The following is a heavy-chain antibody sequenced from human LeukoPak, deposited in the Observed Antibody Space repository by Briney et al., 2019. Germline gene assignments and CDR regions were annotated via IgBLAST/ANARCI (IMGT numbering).Heavy chain of an antibody. Sequence: GGSLRLSCAASGFTFSSSWMSGVRQAPGKGLERVANIKRDGSNKYYADSVKGRFTISRDNSRNTLYLQMNSLRAEDTAVYYCARGNTAIVTWGQGTLVTVSS. CDR3: ARGNTAIVT. V-gene: IGHV3-7*05. CDR1: GFTFSSSW. J-gene: IGHJ4*02. D-gene: IGHD5-18*01. CDR2: IKRDGSNK.